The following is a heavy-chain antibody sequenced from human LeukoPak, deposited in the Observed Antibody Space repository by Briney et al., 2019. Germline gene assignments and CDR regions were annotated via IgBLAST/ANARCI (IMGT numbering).Heavy chain of an antibody. J-gene: IGHJ4*02. CDR3: ARDPCDY. CDR2: INPNSGDT. V-gene: IGHV1-2*02. Sequence: ASVKVSCKASGYTFTDYYMHWVRQAPGQGLEWMGWINPNSGDTNHAQNFQGRVTLTRDTSISTAYMELSSLRSDDTAVYYCARDPCDYWGQGTLVTVSS. CDR1: GYTFTDYY.